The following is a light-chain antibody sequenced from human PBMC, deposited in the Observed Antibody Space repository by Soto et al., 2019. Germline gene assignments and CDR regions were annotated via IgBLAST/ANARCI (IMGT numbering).Light chain of an antibody. V-gene: IGKV3-15*01. CDR3: QQYNNWPPYT. Sequence: EIVMTQSPATLSVSPGERATLSCRASQSVSSNLAWYQQKPGQAPRLLIYGASTRATGNTARFSGSGSGTEFTLTISSLQSEDFAVYYCQQYNNWPPYTFGQGTKLEIK. CDR1: QSVSSN. J-gene: IGKJ2*01. CDR2: GAS.